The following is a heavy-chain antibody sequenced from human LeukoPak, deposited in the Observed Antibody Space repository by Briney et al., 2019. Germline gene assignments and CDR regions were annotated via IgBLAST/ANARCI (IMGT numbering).Heavy chain of an antibody. CDR3: ASQISSRTLWFDP. V-gene: IGHV4-38-2*01. J-gene: IGHJ5*02. D-gene: IGHD2-2*01. CDR1: RASISSPYY. CDR2: MFHTGST. Sequence: SETLSLTCAVSRASISSPYYWAWIRQSPGKGLECIGSMFHTGSTYYNPSLKSRVAISLDTSQNQFSLKMRSVTAADTAVYYCASQISSRTLWFDPWGQEILASVSS.